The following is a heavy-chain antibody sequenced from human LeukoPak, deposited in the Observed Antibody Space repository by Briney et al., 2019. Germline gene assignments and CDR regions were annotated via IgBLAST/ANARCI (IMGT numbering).Heavy chain of an antibody. CDR3: ARGPTVGDLGYCSGGSCYSYWFDP. D-gene: IGHD2-15*01. J-gene: IGHJ5*02. V-gene: IGHV4-34*01. CDR2: INHSGST. CDR1: GGSFSGYY. Sequence: SETLSLTCAVYGGSFSGYYWSWIRQPPGKGLEWIGEINHSGSTNYNPSLKSRVTISVDTSKNQFSLKLSSVTAADTAVCYCARGPTVGDLGYCSGGSCYSYWFDPWGQGTLVTVSS.